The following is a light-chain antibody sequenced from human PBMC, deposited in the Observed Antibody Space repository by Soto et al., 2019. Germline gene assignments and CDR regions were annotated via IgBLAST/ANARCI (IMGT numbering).Light chain of an antibody. V-gene: IGKV3-15*01. CDR2: GAS. CDR3: QQYNNWPKT. J-gene: IGKJ2*01. Sequence: EIVMTQSPATLSVSPGERATLSCRASQSVRNNLAWYQQKPGQAPRLLIYGASTRATGIPVRFSGSGSGTEFSLTISSLQSEDFAVYYCQQYNNWPKTFGQGTKLEIK. CDR1: QSVRNN.